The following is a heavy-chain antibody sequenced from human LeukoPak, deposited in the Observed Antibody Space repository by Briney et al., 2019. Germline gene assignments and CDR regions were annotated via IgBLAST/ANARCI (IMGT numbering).Heavy chain of an antibody. CDR3: AKGVLSPVIVPFDF. CDR2: ISTSGGST. D-gene: IGHD2/OR15-2a*01. V-gene: IGHV3-23*01. Sequence: SGGSLRLSCAASGFTFSNYAVTWVRQAPGKGLEWVSAISTSGGSTFYADSVKGRFTTSRDNSKNTVYLQMNSLRAEDTAVYYCAKGVLSPVIVPFDFWGQGTLVTVSS. CDR1: GFTFSNYA. J-gene: IGHJ4*02.